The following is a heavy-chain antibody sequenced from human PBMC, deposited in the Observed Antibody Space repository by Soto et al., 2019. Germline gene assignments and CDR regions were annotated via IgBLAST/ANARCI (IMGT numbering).Heavy chain of an antibody. Sequence: QVQLVQSGAEVKKPGSSVKVSCKASGGTFSSYAISWVRQAPGQGLEWMGGIIPIFDTANYAQKFQGRVTITADKSTSTAYMELSSLRSEDTAVYYCARESGITIFGAINWFDPWGQGTLVTVSS. CDR3: ARESGITIFGAINWFDP. D-gene: IGHD3-3*01. J-gene: IGHJ5*02. CDR1: GGTFSSYA. V-gene: IGHV1-69*06. CDR2: IIPIFDTA.